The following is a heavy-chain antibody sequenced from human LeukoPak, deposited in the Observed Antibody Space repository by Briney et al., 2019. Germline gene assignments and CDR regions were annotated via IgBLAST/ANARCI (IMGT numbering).Heavy chain of an antibody. D-gene: IGHD2-8*01. Sequence: GGSLRRSCAASGFTFSRFWMSWVRQAPGKGLEWVATIKQDGSEKNYVDSVKGRFTISRDNAKNSLYLQMNSLRAEDTAVYYCARDLYGFDYWGQGTLVTVSS. CDR3: ARDLYGFDY. CDR1: GFTFSRFW. CDR2: IKQDGSEK. V-gene: IGHV3-7*05. J-gene: IGHJ4*02.